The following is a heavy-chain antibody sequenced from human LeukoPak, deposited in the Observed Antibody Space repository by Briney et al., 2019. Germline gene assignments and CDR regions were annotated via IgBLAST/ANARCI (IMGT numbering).Heavy chain of an antibody. V-gene: IGHV1-18*01. CDR2: ISAYNGNT. D-gene: IGHD3-10*01. Sequence: ASVKVSCKASGYTFTSYGISWVRQAPGQGLEWMGWISAYNGNTNYAQKLQGRVTMTTDTSTSTAYMELRSLRSDDTAVYYCARLSIALWFGDPIDMDVWGKGTTVTISS. J-gene: IGHJ6*03. CDR1: GYTFTSYG. CDR3: ARLSIALWFGDPIDMDV.